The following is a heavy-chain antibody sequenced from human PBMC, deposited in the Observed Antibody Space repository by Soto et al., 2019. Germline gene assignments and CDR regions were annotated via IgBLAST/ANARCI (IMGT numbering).Heavy chain of an antibody. D-gene: IGHD7-27*01. CDR2: INHSGST. V-gene: IGHV4-34*01. CDR3: ARGWVYGMDV. CDR1: GGSFSGYY. Sequence: PSETLSLTCAVYGGSFSGYYWSWIRQPPGKGLEWIGEINHSGSTNYNPSLKSRVTISVDTSKNQFSLKLSSVTAADTAVYYCARGWVYGMDVWGQGTTVPVYS. J-gene: IGHJ6*02.